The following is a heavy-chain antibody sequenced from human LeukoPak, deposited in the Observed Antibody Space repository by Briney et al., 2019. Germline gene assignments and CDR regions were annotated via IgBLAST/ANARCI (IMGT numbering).Heavy chain of an antibody. D-gene: IGHD3-22*01. V-gene: IGHV3-21*01. CDR3: ARDYYDSSGYYYVHYYYYMDV. CDR2: ISSSSSYI. CDR1: GFTFSTYS. J-gene: IGHJ6*03. Sequence: GGSLRLSCAASGFTFSTYSMNWVRQAPGKGLEWVSYISSSSSYIYYADSVKGRFTISRDNAKNSLFLQMNSLRAEDTAVYYCARDYYDSSGYYYVHYYYYMDVWGKGTTVTVSS.